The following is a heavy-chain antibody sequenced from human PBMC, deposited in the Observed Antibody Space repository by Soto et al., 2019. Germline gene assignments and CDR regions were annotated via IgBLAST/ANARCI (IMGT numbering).Heavy chain of an antibody. V-gene: IGHV1-69*13. D-gene: IGHD5-18*01. CDR2: IIPIFGTA. CDR1: GGTFSSYA. Sequence: SVKVSCKASGGTFSSYAISWVRQAPGQGLEWMGGIIPIFGTANYAQKFQGRVTITADESTGTAYMELSSLRSEDTAVYYCARRGYIYYYYGMDVWGQGTTVTVSS. CDR3: ARRGYIYYYYGMDV. J-gene: IGHJ6*02.